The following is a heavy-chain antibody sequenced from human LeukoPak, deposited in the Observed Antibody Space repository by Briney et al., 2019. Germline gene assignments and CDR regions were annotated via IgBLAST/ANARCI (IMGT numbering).Heavy chain of an antibody. J-gene: IGHJ4*02. V-gene: IGHV4-59*08. CDR3: ARHRGIRQGLRFLEWLLNGFDY. CDR2: IYYSGST. CDR1: GGSISSYY. Sequence: SETLSLTCTVSGGSISSYYWSWIRQPPGKGPEWIGYIYYSGSTNYNPSLKSRVTISVDTSKNQFSLKLSSVTAADTAVYYCARHRGIRQGLRFLEWLLNGFDYWGQGTLVTVSS. D-gene: IGHD3-3*01.